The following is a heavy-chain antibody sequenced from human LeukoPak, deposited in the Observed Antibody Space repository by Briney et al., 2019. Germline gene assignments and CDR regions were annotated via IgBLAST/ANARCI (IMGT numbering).Heavy chain of an antibody. CDR3: AKERDGYNSRYYYYYMDV. CDR1: GGSFSGYY. D-gene: IGHD5-24*01. J-gene: IGHJ6*03. V-gene: IGHV4-34*01. Sequence: SETLSLTCAVYGGSFSGYYWSWIRQPPGKGLEWIGEINHSGSTNYNPSLKSRVTISVDTSKNQFSLKLSSVTAADTAVYYCAKERDGYNSRYYYYYMDVWGKGTTVTVSS. CDR2: INHSGST.